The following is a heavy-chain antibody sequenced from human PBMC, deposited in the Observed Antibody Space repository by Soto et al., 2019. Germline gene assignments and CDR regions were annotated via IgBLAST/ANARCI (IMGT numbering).Heavy chain of an antibody. CDR3: ARDSGAKLSSS. D-gene: IGHD6-13*01. J-gene: IGHJ4*02. CDR1: GGTFSSDR. CDR2: IVPIYRTA. Sequence: SVKVSCKASGGTFSSDRINWVRQARGQGLEWLGGIVPIYRTADYAQKFQGRVTITADESTRTVYMELSSLKSQDTALYYCARDSGAKLSSSWGQGTLVTVSS. V-gene: IGHV1-69*13.